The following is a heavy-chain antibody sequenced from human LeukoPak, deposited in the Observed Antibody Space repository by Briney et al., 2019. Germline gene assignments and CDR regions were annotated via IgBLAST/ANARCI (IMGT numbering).Heavy chain of an antibody. CDR3: ARAVVALDY. Sequence: GGSLRLSCATSGFTFSSYSMNWVRQAPGKGLEWVSSISSSSSYIYYADSVKGRFTISRDNAKNPLYLQMNSLRAENTAVYYCARAVVALDYWGQGTLVTVSS. J-gene: IGHJ4*02. CDR2: ISSSSSYI. V-gene: IGHV3-21*01. D-gene: IGHD5-12*01. CDR1: GFTFSSYS.